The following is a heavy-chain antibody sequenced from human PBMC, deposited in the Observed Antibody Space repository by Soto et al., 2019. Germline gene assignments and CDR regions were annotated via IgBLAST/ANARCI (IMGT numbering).Heavy chain of an antibody. D-gene: IGHD6-19*01. CDR3: TGGSGWVSDS. Sequence: GGSLRRSCAASGSSYWMSWVRQAPGKGLEWVANIGQDGGEKNYLESVRGRFTISRDSAKKSLYLEMNSLRAEDTAVYYCTGGSGWVSDSWGQGTLVTVSS. V-gene: IGHV3-7*05. CDR1: GSSYW. J-gene: IGHJ4*02. CDR2: IGQDGGEK.